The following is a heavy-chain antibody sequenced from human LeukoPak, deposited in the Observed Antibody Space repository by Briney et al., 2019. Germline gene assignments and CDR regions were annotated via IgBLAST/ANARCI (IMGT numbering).Heavy chain of an antibody. CDR3: ATDGAGFDT. CDR1: GFTFNDYY. CDR2: INIGGTNT. J-gene: IGHJ5*02. V-gene: IGHV3-11*01. Sequence: GGSLGLSCAASGFTFNDYYMSWIRQAPGKGLEWLSYINIGGTNTHYADSVKGRFTISRDNAKKSLYSEMNNLRAEDTAVYYCATDGAGFDTWGQGVLVTVSS.